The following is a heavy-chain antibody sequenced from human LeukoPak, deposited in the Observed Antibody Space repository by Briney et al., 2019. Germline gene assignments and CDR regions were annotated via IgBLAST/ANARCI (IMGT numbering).Heavy chain of an antibody. Sequence: SQTLSLTCAISGDSVSSNSVTWNWIRQSPSRGLEWLGRTYYRSKWYNDYAVSVKSRITINPDTSKNQFSLQLNSVTPEDTAVYYCARRNIAVAGAIDYWGQGTLVTVSS. CDR3: ARRNIAVAGAIDY. J-gene: IGHJ4*02. V-gene: IGHV6-1*01. CDR1: GDSVSSNSVT. CDR2: TYYRSKWYN. D-gene: IGHD6-19*01.